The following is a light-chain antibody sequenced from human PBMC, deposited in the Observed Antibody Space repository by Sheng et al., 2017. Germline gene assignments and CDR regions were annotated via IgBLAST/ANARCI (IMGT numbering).Light chain of an antibody. CDR1: SSNIGNNY. J-gene: IGLJ3*02. CDR2: DDN. Sequence: QCVLTQPPSVSAAPGQKVTISCSGSSSNIGNNYVSWYQHLPGTAPKLLIFDDNKRPSGIPDRFSGSKSGTSATLGITGLQTGDEADYYCGTWDSSLSAGVFGGGTKLTVL. CDR3: GTWDSSLSAGV. V-gene: IGLV1-51*01.